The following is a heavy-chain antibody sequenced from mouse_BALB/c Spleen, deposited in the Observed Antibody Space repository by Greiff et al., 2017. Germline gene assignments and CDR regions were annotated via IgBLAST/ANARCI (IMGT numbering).Heavy chain of an antibody. CDR3: ARDRDYYGSRYYFDY. CDR2: IWAGGST. V-gene: IGHV2-9*02. Sequence: QVQLQQSGPGLVAPSQSLSITCTVSGFSLTSYGVHWVRQPPGKGLEWLGVIWAGGSTNYNSALMSRLSISKDNSKSQVFLKMNSLQTDDTAMYYCARDRDYYGSRYYFDYWGQGTTLTVSS. CDR1: GFSLTSYG. J-gene: IGHJ2*01. D-gene: IGHD1-1*01.